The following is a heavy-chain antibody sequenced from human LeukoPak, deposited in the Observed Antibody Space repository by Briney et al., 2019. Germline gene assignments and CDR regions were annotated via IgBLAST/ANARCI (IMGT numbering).Heavy chain of an antibody. V-gene: IGHV4-59*01. D-gene: IGHD6-13*01. CDR1: GGSISNYY. J-gene: IGHJ4*02. CDR2: IYYSGST. Sequence: SETLSLTCTVSGGSISNYYWSWIRQPPGKGLEWIGFIYYSGSTNCNPSLKSRVTISVDTSKNQFSLKLTSVTAADTAVYYCARGWQQLAYFDYWGQGTLVTVSS. CDR3: ARGWQQLAYFDY.